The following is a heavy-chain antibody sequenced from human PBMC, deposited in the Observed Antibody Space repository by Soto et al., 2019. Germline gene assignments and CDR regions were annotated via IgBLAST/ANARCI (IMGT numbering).Heavy chain of an antibody. J-gene: IGHJ4*02. CDR2: IWYDGSNK. Sequence: RLSCAASGFTFSSYGMHWVRQAPVKGLEWVAVIWYDGSNKYYADSVKGRFTISRDNSKNTLYLQMNSLRAEDTAVYYCARAESYYYDSSGYSGIDYWGQGTLVTVSS. CDR3: ARAESYYYDSSGYSGIDY. D-gene: IGHD3-22*01. V-gene: IGHV3-33*01. CDR1: GFTFSSYG.